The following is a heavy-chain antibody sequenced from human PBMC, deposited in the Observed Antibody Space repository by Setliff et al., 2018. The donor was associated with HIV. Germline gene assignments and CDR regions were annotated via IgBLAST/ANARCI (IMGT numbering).Heavy chain of an antibody. D-gene: IGHD2-21*02. CDR1: GFSMSNFYY. CDR3: ARHDCGGDCSINWFDP. J-gene: IGHJ5*02. V-gene: IGHV4-38-2*01. CDR2: VYHRGET. Sequence: PSETLSLTCDVSGFSMSNFYYWGWIRQPPGKGLEWIGSVYHRGETYYNPSLKSRVTLSLDTSKNQFSLELTSVTAADTAVYYCARHDCGGDCSINWFDPWGQGTLVTVSS.